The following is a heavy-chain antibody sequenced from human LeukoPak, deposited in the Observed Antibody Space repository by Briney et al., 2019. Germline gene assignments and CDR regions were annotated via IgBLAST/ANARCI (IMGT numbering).Heavy chain of an antibody. CDR2: IYSGGST. D-gene: IGHD3-16*01. Sequence: GGSLRLSCTGYGFTFGDFALGWVRQSLGEGLEWVSVIYSGGSTYYADSVKGRFTISRENSKNTLYLQMKSLRAEDTAVYYCARVVGVILSWFDPWGQGTLVTVSS. V-gene: IGHV3-53*01. CDR1: GFTFGDFA. J-gene: IGHJ5*02. CDR3: ARVVGVILSWFDP.